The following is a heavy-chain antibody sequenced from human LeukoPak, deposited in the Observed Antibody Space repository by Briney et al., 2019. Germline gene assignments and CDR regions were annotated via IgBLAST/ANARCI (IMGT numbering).Heavy chain of an antibody. V-gene: IGHV2-70*11. CDR1: GFSLSTSGMC. CDR2: IDWDDDK. Sequence: ESGPALVKPTQTLTLTCTFSGFSLSTSGMCVSWIRQPPGKALEWLARIDWDDDKYYSTSLKTRLTISKDTSKNQVVLTMTNMDPVDTATYYRARMGKGSYDFWSGYWDYYMDVWGKGTTVTVSS. CDR3: ARMGKGSYDFWSGYWDYYMDV. D-gene: IGHD3-3*01. J-gene: IGHJ6*03.